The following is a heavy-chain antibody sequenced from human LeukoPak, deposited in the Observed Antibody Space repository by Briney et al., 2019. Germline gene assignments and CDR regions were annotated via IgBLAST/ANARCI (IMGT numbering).Heavy chain of an antibody. CDR2: INPSGGST. CDR3: ARDWNGGPGGN. V-gene: IGHV1-46*01. Sequence: ASVKVSCKASGYTFTSYYMHWVRQAPGQGLEWMGIINPSGGSTSYAQKFQGRVTMTRDMSTSTDYMELSSLRSEDTAVYYCARDWNGGPGGNWGQGTLVTVSS. CDR1: GYTFTSYY. J-gene: IGHJ4*02. D-gene: IGHD3-3*01.